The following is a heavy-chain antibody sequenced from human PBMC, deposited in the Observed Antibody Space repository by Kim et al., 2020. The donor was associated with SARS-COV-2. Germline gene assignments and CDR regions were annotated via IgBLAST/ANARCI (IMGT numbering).Heavy chain of an antibody. CDR2: INHSGST. CDR1: GGSFSGYY. CDR3: ARVRWGPYYYYGMDV. Sequence: SETLSLTCAVYGGSFSGYYWSWIRQPPGKGLEWIGEINHSGSTNYNPSLKSRVTISVDTSKNQFSLKLSSVTAADTAVYYCARVRWGPYYYYGMDVWGQGTTVTVS. J-gene: IGHJ6*02. V-gene: IGHV4-34*01. D-gene: IGHD2-21*02.